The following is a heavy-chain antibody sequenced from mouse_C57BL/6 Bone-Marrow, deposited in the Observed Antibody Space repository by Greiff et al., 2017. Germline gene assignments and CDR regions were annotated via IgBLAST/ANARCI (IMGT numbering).Heavy chain of an antibody. Sequence: VKVVESGPGLVQPSQCLYITCTASGFSLTNYGVHWVRQSPGKGLEWLGVIWSGGSKDYNAAFISRLSINKDNSKNLVFFKMNSLQADYKAIDYCARGGLLQYWGQGTTLTVSS. CDR2: IWSGGSK. V-gene: IGHV2-2*01. D-gene: IGHD1-1*01. CDR1: GFSLTNYG. CDR3: ARGGLLQY. J-gene: IGHJ2*01.